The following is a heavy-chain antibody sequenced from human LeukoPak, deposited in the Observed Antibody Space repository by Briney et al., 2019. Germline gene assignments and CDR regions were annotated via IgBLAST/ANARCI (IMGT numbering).Heavy chain of an antibody. CDR2: IIPIFGTA. V-gene: IGHV1-69*05. CDR1: GGTFSSYA. J-gene: IGHJ6*03. CDR3: ARGPYGSGSYSLKGYNYYYYYMDV. Sequence: GASVKVSCKASGGTFSSYAISWVRQAPGQGLEWMGGIIPIFGTANYARKFQGRVTITTDESTSTAYMELSSLRSEDTAVYYCARGPYGSGSYSLKGYNYYYYYMDVWGKGTTVTVSS. D-gene: IGHD3-10*01.